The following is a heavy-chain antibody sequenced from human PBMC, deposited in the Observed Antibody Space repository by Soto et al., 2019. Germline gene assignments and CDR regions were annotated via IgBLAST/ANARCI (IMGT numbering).Heavy chain of an antibody. CDR3: ARVAVGAYWFDP. Sequence: EVQLVESGGGLVQPGGSLRLSCATSGFTFSAYWMHWVRRAPGKGLVWVSRINMDGSTTSYEDSVKGRFTISRDNAKNTLYLQMNSLRAEDTAVYFCARVAVGAYWFDPWGQGTPVTVSS. D-gene: IGHD1-26*01. CDR1: GFTFSAYW. CDR2: INMDGSTT. J-gene: IGHJ5*02. V-gene: IGHV3-74*01.